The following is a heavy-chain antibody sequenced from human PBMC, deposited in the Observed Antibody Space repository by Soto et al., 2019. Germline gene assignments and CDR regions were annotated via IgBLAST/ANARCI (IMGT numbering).Heavy chain of an antibody. V-gene: IGHV1-18*01. CDR1: GDSFTTYG. D-gene: IGHD3-10*01. CDR2: INGYGHGA. Sequence: QVQLVQSGAEVRQPGASVKVSCKASGDSFTTYGMSWVRQAPGQGLEYMGWINGYGHGAKYVQRFQGRFSMTTDTSTNTVYMDLRSLTSDDTAVYYCVRDLNGDFYYWGQGTVVIVSP. J-gene: IGHJ4*02. CDR3: VRDLNGDFYY.